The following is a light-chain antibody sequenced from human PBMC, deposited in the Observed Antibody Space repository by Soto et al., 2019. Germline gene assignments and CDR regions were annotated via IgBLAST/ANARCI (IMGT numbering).Light chain of an antibody. CDR3: QQYHNTPIT. Sequence: ENVLTQSPDTRSLSPGERATLSFRASQSVSSNYLAWYQQIPGQAPRLLIYGVSSRAAGIPDRFSGSGSGTDFTLTINRLEPEDFAVYYCQQYHNTPITFGQGTRLEIK. J-gene: IGKJ5*01. V-gene: IGKV3-20*01. CDR1: QSVSSNY. CDR2: GVS.